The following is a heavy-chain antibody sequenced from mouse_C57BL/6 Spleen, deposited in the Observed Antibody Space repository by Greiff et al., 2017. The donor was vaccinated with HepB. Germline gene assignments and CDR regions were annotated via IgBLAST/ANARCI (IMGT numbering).Heavy chain of an antibody. J-gene: IGHJ4*01. V-gene: IGHV1-42*01. Sequence: EVQLQQSGPELVKPGASVKISCKASGYSFTGYYMNWVKQSPEKSLEWIGEINPSTGGTTYNQKFKAKATLTVDKSSSTAYMQLKSLTSEDSAVYYCARWELSAMDYWGQGTSVTVSS. CDR1: GYSFTGYY. D-gene: IGHD2-1*01. CDR3: ARWELSAMDY. CDR2: INPSTGGT.